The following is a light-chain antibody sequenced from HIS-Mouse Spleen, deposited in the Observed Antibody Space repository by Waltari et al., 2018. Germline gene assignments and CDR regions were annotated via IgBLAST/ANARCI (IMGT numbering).Light chain of an antibody. CDR3: CSYAGSSTFVV. V-gene: IGLV2-23*01. Sequence: QSALTQPASVSGSPGQSITISCTGTSSDVGSYNLVSWYQQHPGKAPKLMIYEGSKRPSGVSHQFSGSKSGNTASLTISGLQAEDEADYYCCSYAGSSTFVVFGGGTKLTVL. CDR2: EGS. J-gene: IGLJ2*01. CDR1: SSDVGSYNL.